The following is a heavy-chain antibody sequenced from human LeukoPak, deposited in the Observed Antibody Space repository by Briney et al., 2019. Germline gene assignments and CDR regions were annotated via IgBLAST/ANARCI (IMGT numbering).Heavy chain of an antibody. Sequence: SETLSLTCAVYGGSFSGYYWSWIRQPPGKGLEWIGEINHSGSTNYNLSLKSRVTISVDTSKNQFSLKLSSVTAADTAVYYCARGQGERWLQLRWFDPWGQGTLVTVSS. J-gene: IGHJ5*02. CDR2: INHSGST. V-gene: IGHV4-34*01. CDR3: ARGQGERWLQLRWFDP. CDR1: GGSFSGYY. D-gene: IGHD5-24*01.